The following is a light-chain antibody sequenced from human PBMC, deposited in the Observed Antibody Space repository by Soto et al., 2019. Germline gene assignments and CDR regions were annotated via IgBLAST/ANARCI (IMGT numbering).Light chain of an antibody. CDR2: SNT. CDR1: RSNLGSNT. V-gene: IGLV1-44*01. J-gene: IGLJ1*01. Sequence: QSVLTQPPSASGSPGQRVTISCSGSRSNLGSNTVDWYQQFPGMAPKLLIYSNTQRPSGVPDRFSGSKSGTSASLAISGLQSEDESYYYCAACDDCLHGLYVSRTGTELTVL. CDR3: AACDDCLHGLYV.